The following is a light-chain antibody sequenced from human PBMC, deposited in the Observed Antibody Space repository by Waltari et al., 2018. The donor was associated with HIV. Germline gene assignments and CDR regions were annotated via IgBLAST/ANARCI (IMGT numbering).Light chain of an antibody. V-gene: IGKV1-39*01. CDR3: QQTYLTTFT. Sequence: DIQMTQSPSSLSASVGDTVTITCRASQSISSFLNWYQQKPGKAPKVLIFAASSLQSGVPSRFSGSGSGTDFTLTISSLQPEDFATYYCQQTYLTTFTFGPGTNVDFK. J-gene: IGKJ3*01. CDR1: QSISSF. CDR2: AAS.